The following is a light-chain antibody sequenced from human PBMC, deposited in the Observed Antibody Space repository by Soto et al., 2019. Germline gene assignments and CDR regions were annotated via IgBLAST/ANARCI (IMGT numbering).Light chain of an antibody. Sequence: DIQMTQSPSTLSGSVGDRVTITCRASQTISSWLAWYQQKPGKAPKLLIYKASTLKSGVPSRFSGSGSGTEFTLTISSLQPDDFATYYCQHYNSYSAAFGRGTKV. J-gene: IGKJ1*01. CDR3: QHYNSYSAA. V-gene: IGKV1-5*03. CDR1: QTISSW. CDR2: KAS.